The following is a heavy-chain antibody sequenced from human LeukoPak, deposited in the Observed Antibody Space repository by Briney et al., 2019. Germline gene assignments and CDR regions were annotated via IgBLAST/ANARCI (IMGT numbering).Heavy chain of an antibody. J-gene: IGHJ4*02. CDR1: GFTISSYG. Sequence: GGSLRLSCAASGFTISSYGMHWVRQAPGKGLERVAVIWFDGNNKYYADSVKGRFTISRDISKNTLYLQMNSLRAEDTAVYYCARGIGTGYFDYWGQGTLVTVSS. CDR3: ARGIGTGYFDY. D-gene: IGHD3/OR15-3a*01. V-gene: IGHV3-33*01. CDR2: IWFDGNNK.